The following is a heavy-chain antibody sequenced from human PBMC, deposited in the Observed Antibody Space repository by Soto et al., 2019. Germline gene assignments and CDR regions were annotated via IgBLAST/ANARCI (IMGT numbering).Heavy chain of an antibody. Sequence: QVRLQQWGPRLLKPSETLTLTCAVSGGSFSGHYWSWIRQPQGKGLEWIGEINYNGSTNYNPSLKSRITISVDSSKKYFSLNLTSVTAAGTAVYYCAREIPTVLFDLWGQGTLVTVSS. CDR2: INYNGST. D-gene: IGHD4-17*01. J-gene: IGHJ4*02. V-gene: IGHV4-34*01. CDR1: GGSFSGHY. CDR3: AREIPTVLFDL.